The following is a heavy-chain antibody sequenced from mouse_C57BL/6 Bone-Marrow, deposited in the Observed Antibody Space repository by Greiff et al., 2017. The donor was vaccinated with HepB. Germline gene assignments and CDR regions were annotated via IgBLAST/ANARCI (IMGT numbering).Heavy chain of an antibody. CDR2: ISSGSSTI. CDR3: ARATVVATRAWFAY. Sequence: EVQLVESGGGLVKPGGSLKLSCAASGFTFSDYGMHWVRQAPEKGLEWVAYISSGSSTIYYADTVKGRFTISRDNAKNTLFLQMTSLRSEDTAMYYCARATVVATRAWFAYWGQGTLVTVSA. V-gene: IGHV5-17*01. J-gene: IGHJ3*01. D-gene: IGHD1-1*01. CDR1: GFTFSDYG.